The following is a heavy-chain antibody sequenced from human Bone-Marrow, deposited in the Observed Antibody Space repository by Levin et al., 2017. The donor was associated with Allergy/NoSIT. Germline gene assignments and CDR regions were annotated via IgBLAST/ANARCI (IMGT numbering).Heavy chain of an antibody. D-gene: IGHD3-3*01. CDR3: AYAQITIFGVVIPPYYYYGMDV. J-gene: IGHJ6*02. CDR1: GGTFSSYA. V-gene: IGHV1-69*13. CDR2: IIPIFGTA. Sequence: SVKVSCKASGGTFSSYAISWVRQAPGQGLEWMGGIIPIFGTANYAQKFQGRVTITADESTSTAYMELSSLRSEDTAVYYCAYAQITIFGVVIPPYYYYGMDVWGQGTTVTVSS.